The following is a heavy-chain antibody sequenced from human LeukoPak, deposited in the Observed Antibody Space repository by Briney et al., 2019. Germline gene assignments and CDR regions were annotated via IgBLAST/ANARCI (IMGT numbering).Heavy chain of an antibody. CDR3: AKADLRTGYGSGSYYPFDY. J-gene: IGHJ4*02. CDR1: GFTFSSYG. Sequence: PGRSLRLSCAASGFTFSSYGMHWVRQAPGKGLEWVAVISYDGSNKYYADSVKGRFTISRDNSKNTLYLQMNSLRAEDTAVYYCAKADLRTGYGSGSYYPFDYWGQGTLVTVSS. CDR2: ISYDGSNK. V-gene: IGHV3-30*18. D-gene: IGHD3-10*01.